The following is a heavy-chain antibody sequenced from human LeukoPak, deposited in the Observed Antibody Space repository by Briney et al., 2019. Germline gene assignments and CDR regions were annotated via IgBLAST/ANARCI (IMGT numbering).Heavy chain of an antibody. V-gene: IGHV3-23*01. CDR3: AKEPIVSLRWFDY. Sequence: GGSLRLSCAASGFTFSIYWMSWVRQAPGKGLEWVSAISGSGGSTYYADSVKGRFTISRDNSKNTLYLQMNSLRAEDTAVYYCAKEPIVSLRWFDYWGQGTLVTVSS. D-gene: IGHD4-23*01. CDR2: ISGSGGST. CDR1: GFTFSIYW. J-gene: IGHJ4*02.